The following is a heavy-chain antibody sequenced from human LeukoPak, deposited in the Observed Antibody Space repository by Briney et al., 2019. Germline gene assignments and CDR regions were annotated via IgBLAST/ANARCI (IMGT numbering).Heavy chain of an antibody. CDR1: GGTFSSYA. J-gene: IGHJ4*02. D-gene: IGHD5-18*01. Sequence: SVKVSCKASGGTFSSYAISWVRQAPGQGLEWMGGIIPIFGTANYAQKFQGRVTITADESTSTAYMELSSLSSEDTAVYYCARDGCRYGHPPCGFDYWGQGTLVTVSS. CDR3: ARDGCRYGHPPCGFDY. CDR2: IIPIFGTA. V-gene: IGHV1-69*13.